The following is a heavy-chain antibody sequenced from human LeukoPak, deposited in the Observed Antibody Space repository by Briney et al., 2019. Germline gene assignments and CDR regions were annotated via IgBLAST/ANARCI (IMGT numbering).Heavy chain of an antibody. V-gene: IGHV3-73*01. D-gene: IGHD3-10*01. Sequence: GGSLRLSCAASGFTFSGSAMHWVRQASGKGLEWVGRIRSKANSYATAYAASVKGRFTISRDDSKNTAYLQMNSLKTEDTAVYYCRLPYYYGSGSSYGMDVWGQGTTVTVSS. CDR3: RLPYYYGSGSSYGMDV. CDR2: IRSKANSYAT. CDR1: GFTFSGSA. J-gene: IGHJ6*02.